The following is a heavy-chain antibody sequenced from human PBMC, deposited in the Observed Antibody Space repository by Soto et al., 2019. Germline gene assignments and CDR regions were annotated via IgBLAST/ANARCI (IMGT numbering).Heavy chain of an antibody. D-gene: IGHD7-27*01. J-gene: IGHJ4*02. CDR3: ARGWGRIFDY. CDR1: GGSFSGYY. V-gene: IGHV4-34*01. Sequence: SETLSLTCAVYGGSFSGYYWSWIRQPPGKGLEWIGEINHSGSTNYNPSLKSRVTISVDTSKNQFSLKLSSVTAADTAVYYCARGWGRIFDYWGQGTLVTSPQ. CDR2: INHSGST.